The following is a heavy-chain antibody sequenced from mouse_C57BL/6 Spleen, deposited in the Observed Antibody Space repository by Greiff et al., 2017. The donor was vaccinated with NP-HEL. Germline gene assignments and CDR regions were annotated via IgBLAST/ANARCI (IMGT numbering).Heavy chain of an antibody. CDR3: ARHGNYGGGPGY. D-gene: IGHD2-1*01. V-gene: IGHV3-6*01. CDR2: ISYDGSN. CDR1: GYSITSGYY. Sequence: VQLQQSGPGLVKPSQSLSLTCSVTGYSITSGYYWNWIRQFPGNKLEWMGYISYDGSNNYNPSLKNRISITRDTSKNQFFLKLNSVTTEDTATYYCARHGNYGGGPGYWGQGTTLTVSS. J-gene: IGHJ2*01.